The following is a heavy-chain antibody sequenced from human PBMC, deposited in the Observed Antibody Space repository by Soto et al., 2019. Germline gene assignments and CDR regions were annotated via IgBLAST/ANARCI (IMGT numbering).Heavy chain of an antibody. Sequence: ASVKVSCKASGGTFSSYTISWVRQAPGQGLEWMGRIIPILGIANYAQKFQGRVTITADKSTSTAYMELSSLRSEDTAVYYCARGLRDSSGYGFQGYWYFDLWGRGTLVTVSS. CDR1: GGTFSSYT. V-gene: IGHV1-69*02. CDR3: ARGLRDSSGYGFQGYWYFDL. D-gene: IGHD3-22*01. J-gene: IGHJ2*01. CDR2: IIPILGIA.